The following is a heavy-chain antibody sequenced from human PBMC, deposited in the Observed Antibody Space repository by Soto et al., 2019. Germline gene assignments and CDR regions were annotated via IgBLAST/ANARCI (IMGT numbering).Heavy chain of an antibody. D-gene: IGHD2-15*01. J-gene: IGHJ4*02. CDR2: INQDGIEK. CDR1: GFAFNTYW. CDR3: EKRGYCTDGSFYGLSVDFDY. Sequence: EVQVVESGGGLVQPGGSLRLSCAASGFAFNTYWMSWFRQALGKELVWVANINQDGIEKYYVDSVKDGFTRCRDDGKNLFYLQMNSPRADDTAVYYCEKRGYCTDGSFYGLSVDFDYWGQGTLVTVSS. V-gene: IGHV3-7*01.